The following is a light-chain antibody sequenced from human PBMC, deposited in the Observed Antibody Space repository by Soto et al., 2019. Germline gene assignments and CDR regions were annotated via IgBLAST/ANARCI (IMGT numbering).Light chain of an antibody. CDR2: AAS. V-gene: IGKV1-9*01. CDR1: QGISSY. CDR3: QQLLSYPIT. J-gene: IGKJ5*01. Sequence: IQMTQSPSSLSASVGYIVTTTCRASQGISSYLAWYQQKPGKAPKLLIYAASTLQSGVPLRFSGSGSGTSFTLTISSLQPEDFATYYCQQLLSYPITFGQGTRLEI.